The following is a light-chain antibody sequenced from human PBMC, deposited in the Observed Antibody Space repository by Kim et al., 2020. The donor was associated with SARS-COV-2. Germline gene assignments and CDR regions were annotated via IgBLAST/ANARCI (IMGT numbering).Light chain of an antibody. V-gene: IGKV3-11*01. CDR3: QQHSKWPLT. Sequence: EIVLTQSPVTLSSSAGERATLSCRASQSIGSYLAWYQQKPGQAPRLLIYDTSTMATGIPARFSGSGSGTDFTLTISSLEPEDFAVYHCQQHSKWPLTFGGGTKVDIK. CDR1: QSIGSY. CDR2: DTS. J-gene: IGKJ4*01.